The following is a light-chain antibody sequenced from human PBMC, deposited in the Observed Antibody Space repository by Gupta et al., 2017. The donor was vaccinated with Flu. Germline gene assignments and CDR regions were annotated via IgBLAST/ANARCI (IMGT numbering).Light chain of an antibody. CDR1: SSDVGNDNN. Sequence: VSISCSATSSDVGNDNNFCWYQPAPATAHSLIVYEVSKRSGGVPGRFSDSKSGNTASLTIFAHGQEDAADYYDPVDRTSGTYVFGTGTKVTVL. CDR3: PVDRTSGTYV. CDR2: EVS. V-gene: IGLV2-18*01. J-gene: IGLJ1*01.